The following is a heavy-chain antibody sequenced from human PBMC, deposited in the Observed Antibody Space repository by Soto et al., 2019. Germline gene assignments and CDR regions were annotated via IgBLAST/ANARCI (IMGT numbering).Heavy chain of an antibody. CDR2: ISASNGNT. V-gene: IGHV1-18*04. J-gene: IGHJ6*02. CDR1: GYTFTSYG. Sequence: ASVKVSCKASGYTFTSYGISWVRQAPGQGLEWMGWISASNGNTNYAQKLQGRVTMTTDTSTSTAYMELRSLRSDDTAVYYCARENTPYYDFWSGYYTGIQYYGMDVWGQGTTVTVSS. CDR3: ARENTPYYDFWSGYYTGIQYYGMDV. D-gene: IGHD3-3*01.